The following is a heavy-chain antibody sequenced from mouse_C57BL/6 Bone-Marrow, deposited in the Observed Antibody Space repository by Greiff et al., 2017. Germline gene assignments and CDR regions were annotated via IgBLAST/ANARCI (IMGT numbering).Heavy chain of an antibody. V-gene: IGHV3-6*01. Sequence: EVKLMESGPGLVKPSQSLSLTCSVTGYSITSGYYWNWIRQFPGNKLEWMGYISYDGSNNYNPSLKNRISITRDTSKNQFFLKLNALTTEDTATYYCARGRYWGQGTTLTVSS. CDR2: ISYDGSN. CDR3: ARGRY. CDR1: GYSITSGYY. J-gene: IGHJ2*01.